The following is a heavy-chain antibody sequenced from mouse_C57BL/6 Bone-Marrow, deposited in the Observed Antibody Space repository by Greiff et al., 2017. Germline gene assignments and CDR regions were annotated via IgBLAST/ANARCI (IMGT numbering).Heavy chain of an antibody. J-gene: IGHJ4*01. CDR1: GYTFTSYW. Sequence: VQLQQSGAELVKPGASVKMSCKASGYTFTSYWITWVKQRPGQGLEWIGDIYPGSGSTNYNEKFKSKATLTVDTSSSTAYMQLSSLTSEDSAVYYCARKDYYGSSPHYYAMDYWGQGTSVTVSS. D-gene: IGHD1-1*01. CDR3: ARKDYYGSSPHYYAMDY. V-gene: IGHV1-55*01. CDR2: IYPGSGST.